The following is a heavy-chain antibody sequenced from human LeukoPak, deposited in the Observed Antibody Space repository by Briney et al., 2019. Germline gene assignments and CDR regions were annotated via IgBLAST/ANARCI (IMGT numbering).Heavy chain of an antibody. Sequence: GGSLRLSCAASGFSFSTYWMTWVRQAPGKGLEWVANIKQDGSDKRYVDSVKGRFTISRDNAKNSLYLQMNSLGAEDTALYYCARGYYDPYYFDYWGQGTLVTVSS. V-gene: IGHV3-7*03. CDR1: GFSFSTYW. J-gene: IGHJ4*02. CDR3: ARGYYDPYYFDY. D-gene: IGHD3-22*01. CDR2: IKQDGSDK.